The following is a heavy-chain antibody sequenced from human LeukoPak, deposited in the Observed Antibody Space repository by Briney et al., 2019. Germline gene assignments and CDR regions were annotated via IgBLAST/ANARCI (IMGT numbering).Heavy chain of an antibody. CDR3: ARDGISNWGLHYGMDV. Sequence: PGGSLRLSCSASRFTFSSYTMNWVRQAPGKGLEWVSSIDPSSTYIYYADSVKGRFTISRDNAKNSLYLQINSLRAEDTAVYYCARDGISNWGLHYGMDVWGQGTTVIVSS. J-gene: IGHJ6*02. CDR1: RFTFSSYT. CDR2: IDPSSTYI. D-gene: IGHD7-27*01. V-gene: IGHV3-21*01.